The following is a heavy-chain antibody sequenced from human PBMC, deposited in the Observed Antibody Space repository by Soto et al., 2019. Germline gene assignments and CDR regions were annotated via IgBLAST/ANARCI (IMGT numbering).Heavy chain of an antibody. D-gene: IGHD1-1*01. V-gene: IGHV3-74*01. J-gene: IGHJ4*02. Sequence: PGRLLRHSCAAFGFKFRSYWMHWVSQATGKGLVWVSRINRDGSSTSYADSVKGRVTISRDTAKNTLYLQMNSLRAEDTAVYYCAREIVTTGEYYFDSWGQGTLVTVSS. CDR2: INRDGSST. CDR3: AREIVTTGEYYFDS. CDR1: GFKFRSYW.